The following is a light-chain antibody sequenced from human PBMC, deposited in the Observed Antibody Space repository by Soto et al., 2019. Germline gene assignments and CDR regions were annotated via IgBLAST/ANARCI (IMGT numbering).Light chain of an antibody. CDR2: EVS. CDR3: SSYTFTSTLYV. V-gene: IGLV2-14*01. Sequence: QSALTQPASVSASPGQSITISCTGTSSDIGGYIYVSWYQHHPGKAPRLMIYEVSSRPSGVSNRFSGSKSGNTASLTISGLQAEDEADYYCSSYTFTSTLYVFGTGTKLTVL. CDR1: SSDIGGYIY. J-gene: IGLJ1*01.